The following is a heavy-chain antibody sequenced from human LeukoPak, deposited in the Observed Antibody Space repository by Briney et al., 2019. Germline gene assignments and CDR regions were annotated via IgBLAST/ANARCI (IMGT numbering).Heavy chain of an antibody. D-gene: IGHD1-26*01. V-gene: IGHV3-30-3*01. CDR1: GFTFSSYA. J-gene: IGHJ4*02. Sequence: GGSLRLSCAASGFTFSSYAMHWVRQAPGKGLEWVAVISYDGSNKYYADSVKGRFTISRDNSKNTLYLQMNSLRAEDTAVYYCAREESYRGVDYWGQGTLVTVSS. CDR3: AREESYRGVDY. CDR2: ISYDGSNK.